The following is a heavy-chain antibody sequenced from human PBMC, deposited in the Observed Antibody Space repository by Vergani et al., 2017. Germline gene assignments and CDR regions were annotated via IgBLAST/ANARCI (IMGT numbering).Heavy chain of an antibody. CDR1: GFSLSTSGMG. D-gene: IGHD4-17*01. CDR3: ARIQGGDYTPNY. J-gene: IGHJ4*02. V-gene: IGHV2-26*01. Sequence: QVTLRESGPALVKPTQTLTLTCTFSGFSLSTSGMGVSWIRQPPGKALEWLAHIFSNDEKSYSTSLKSRLTISKDTSKSQVVLTMTNMDPVDTATYYCARIQGGDYTPNYWGQGTLVTVSS. CDR2: IFSNDEK.